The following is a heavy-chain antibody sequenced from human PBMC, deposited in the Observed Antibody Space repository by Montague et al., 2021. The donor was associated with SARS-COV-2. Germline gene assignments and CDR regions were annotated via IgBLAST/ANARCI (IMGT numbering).Heavy chain of an antibody. CDR2: INQSGRT. Sequence: SETLSLTCAVYGGSISGYYWSWIRQPPEKGLEWIGEINQSGRTNNNPSLKSRVIISVDTSKNQFSLKLSSVTAADTAVYYCARRGSSVWGVAVSAELDYWGQGTLVIVSS. CDR1: GGSISGYY. D-gene: IGHD3-10*01. CDR3: ARRGSSVWGVAVSAELDY. V-gene: IGHV4-34*01. J-gene: IGHJ4*02.